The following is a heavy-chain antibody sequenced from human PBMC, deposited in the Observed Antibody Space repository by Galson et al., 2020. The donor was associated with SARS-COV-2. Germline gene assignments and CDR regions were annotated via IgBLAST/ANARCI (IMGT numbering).Heavy chain of an antibody. V-gene: IGHV3-30-3*01. CDR2: ISYDGSNK. CDR3: ARARLMPPSDYGMDV. Sequence: GESLKISCAASGFTFSSYAMHWVRQAPGKGLEWVAVISYDGSNKYYADSVKGRFTISRDNSKNTLYLQMNSLRAEDTAVYYCARARLMPPSDYGMDVWGQGTTVTVSS. J-gene: IGHJ6*02. CDR1: GFTFSSYA. D-gene: IGHD6-25*01.